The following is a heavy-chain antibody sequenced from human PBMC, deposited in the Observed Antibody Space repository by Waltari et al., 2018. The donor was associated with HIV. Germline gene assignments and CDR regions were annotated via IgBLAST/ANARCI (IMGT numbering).Heavy chain of an antibody. J-gene: IGHJ4*02. CDR1: GFTFSSYA. V-gene: IGHV3-30*01. CDR3: ARAVGIAAAGTY. CDR2: ISYDGSNK. D-gene: IGHD6-13*01. Sequence: QVQLVESGGGVVQPGRSLRLSCAASGFTFSSYAMHWVRQAPGKGLEWVAVISYDGSNKYYADSVKGRFTISRDNSKNTLYLQMNSLRAEDTAVYYCARAVGIAAAGTYWGQGTLVTVSS.